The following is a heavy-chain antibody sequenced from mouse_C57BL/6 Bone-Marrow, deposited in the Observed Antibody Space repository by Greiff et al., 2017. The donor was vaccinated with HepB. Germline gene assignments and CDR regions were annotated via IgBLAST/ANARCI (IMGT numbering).Heavy chain of an antibody. J-gene: IGHJ2*01. CDR2: IRNKANGYTT. Sequence: EVQLVESGGGLVQPGGSLSLSCAASGFTFTDYYMSWVRQPPGKALEWLGFIRNKANGYTTEYSAYVKGRFTISRDNSQSILYLQMNARRAEDSATYYCARYCPRYGYDGWVYYFDYWGQGTTLTVSS. CDR3: ARYCPRYGYDGWVYYFDY. D-gene: IGHD2-2*01. CDR1: GFTFTDYY. V-gene: IGHV7-3*01.